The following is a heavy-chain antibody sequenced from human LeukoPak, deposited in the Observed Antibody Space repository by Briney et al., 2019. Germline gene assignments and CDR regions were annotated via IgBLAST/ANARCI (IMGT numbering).Heavy chain of an antibody. V-gene: IGHV5-51*01. Sequence: GESLKISCKASGYKFPSYWIGWVRQLPGKGLEWVGIIYPSDSDTRYSPSFQGQVTISADKSISTAYLQWSSLKASDTAMYYCARAGSHYDILTGYYLDGRYDYWGQGTLVTVSS. CDR2: IYPSDSDT. J-gene: IGHJ4*02. CDR3: ARAGSHYDILTGYYLDGRYDY. CDR1: GYKFPSYW. D-gene: IGHD3-9*01.